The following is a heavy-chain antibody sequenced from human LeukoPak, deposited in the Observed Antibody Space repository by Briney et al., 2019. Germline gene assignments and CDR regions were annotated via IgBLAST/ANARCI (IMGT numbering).Heavy chain of an antibody. V-gene: IGHV1-69*05. CDR3: ARGTYYDFWSGYYNDNYYYYYMDV. Sequence: GASVKVSCKASGGTFNNYAINWVRQAPGQGLEWMGNIIPIFGTANYAQKFQGRVTITTDESTSTAYMELSSLRSEDTAVYYCARGTYYDFWSGYYNDNYYYYYMDVWGKGTTVTVSS. J-gene: IGHJ6*03. D-gene: IGHD3-3*01. CDR1: GGTFNNYA. CDR2: IIPIFGTA.